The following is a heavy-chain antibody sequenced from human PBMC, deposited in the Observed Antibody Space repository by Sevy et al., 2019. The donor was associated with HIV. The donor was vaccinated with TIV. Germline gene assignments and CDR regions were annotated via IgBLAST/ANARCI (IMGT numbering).Heavy chain of an antibody. CDR1: GYTFTGYY. V-gene: IGHV1-2*02. J-gene: IGHJ4*02. CDR3: ARGVPDEWSFVTMVRGVILKIDY. Sequence: ASVKVSCKASGYTFTGYYMHWVRQAPGQGLEWMGWINPNSGGTNYAQKFQGRVTMTRDTSISTAYMELSRLRSDDTAVYYSARGVPDEWSFVTMVRGVILKIDYWGQGTLVTVSS. D-gene: IGHD3-10*01. CDR2: INPNSGGT.